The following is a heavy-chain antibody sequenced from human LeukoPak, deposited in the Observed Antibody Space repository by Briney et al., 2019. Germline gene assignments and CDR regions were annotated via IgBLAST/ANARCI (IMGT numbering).Heavy chain of an antibody. CDR1: GGSISRYY. Sequence: SETLSLTCTVSGGSISRYYWSWIRQPPGKGLEWIGYIYYSGSTNYYPSPKSRVTISVHTSKNQSSLKLSSVPATDTAVYYCAGKYYYDSSGSYTFDYWGQGTLVTVSS. J-gene: IGHJ4*02. V-gene: IGHV4-59*08. D-gene: IGHD3-22*01. CDR2: IYYSGST. CDR3: AGKYYYDSSGSYTFDY.